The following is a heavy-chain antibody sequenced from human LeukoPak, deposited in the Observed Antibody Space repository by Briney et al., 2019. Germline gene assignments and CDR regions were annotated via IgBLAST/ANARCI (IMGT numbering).Heavy chain of an antibody. CDR3: AREEASNYYYYGMDV. J-gene: IGHJ6*02. Sequence: ASVKVSCKASGGTFSSYAISWVRQAPGQGLEWMGWISAYNGNTNYAQKLQGRVTMTTDTSTSTAYMELRSLRSDDTAVYYCAREEASNYYYYGMDVWGQGTTVTVSS. V-gene: IGHV1-18*01. CDR1: GGTFSSYA. CDR2: ISAYNGNT.